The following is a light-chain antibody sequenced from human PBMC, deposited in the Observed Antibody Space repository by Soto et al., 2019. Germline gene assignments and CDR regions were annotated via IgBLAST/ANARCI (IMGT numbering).Light chain of an antibody. Sequence: QSALTQPASVSGSPGPSITISGTGTSSDVGGYNYVSWYQQHPGKAPKLMIYDVSNRPSGVSNRFSGSKSGNTASLTISGLQAEDEADYYCTSYTSSSTLGVFGGGTKLTVL. CDR2: DVS. CDR1: SSDVGGYNY. J-gene: IGLJ2*01. V-gene: IGLV2-14*01. CDR3: TSYTSSSTLGV.